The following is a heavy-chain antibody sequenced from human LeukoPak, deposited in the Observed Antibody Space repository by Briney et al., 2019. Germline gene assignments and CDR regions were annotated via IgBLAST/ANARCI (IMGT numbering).Heavy chain of an antibody. V-gene: IGHV4-34*01. J-gene: IGHJ6*04. CDR2: INHSEST. CDR1: GWSFSGYY. CDR3: ARVVTPQGYMDV. D-gene: IGHD4-23*01. Sequence: PSETLSPTCAVYGWSFSGYYWSWIRQPPGKGREGIGEINHSESTNYNPSLKSRVTISVDTSKNQFSLKLSSVPAADTAVYYCARVVTPQGYMDVWGKGTTVTVSS.